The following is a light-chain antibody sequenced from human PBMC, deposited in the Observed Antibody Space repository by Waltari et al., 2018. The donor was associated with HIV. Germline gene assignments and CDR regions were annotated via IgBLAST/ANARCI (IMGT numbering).Light chain of an antibody. Sequence: EIVLTQSPGTLSLSPGERATLSCRASQSISSSYLAWYQQKPGQAPRLLISGASSRATGIPDRFSGSGSGTDFTLTISRLEPEDFAVYDCQQYGYSPRTFGQGTKVESK. CDR3: QQYGYSPRT. CDR2: GAS. J-gene: IGKJ1*01. V-gene: IGKV3-20*01. CDR1: QSISSSY.